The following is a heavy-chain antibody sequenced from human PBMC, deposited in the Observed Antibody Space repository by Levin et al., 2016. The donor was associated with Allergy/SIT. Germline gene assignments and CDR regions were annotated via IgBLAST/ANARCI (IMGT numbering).Heavy chain of an antibody. J-gene: IGHJ6*02. CDR3: ARPDGVGGMDV. V-gene: IGHV3-48*03. CDR2: ISSSGGTI. D-gene: IGHD1-26*01. Sequence: WIRQPPGKGLEWVSYISSSGGTIYYADSVKGRFTISRDNAKNSLYLQMNSLRAEDTALYYCARPDGVGGMDVWGQGTTVTVSS.